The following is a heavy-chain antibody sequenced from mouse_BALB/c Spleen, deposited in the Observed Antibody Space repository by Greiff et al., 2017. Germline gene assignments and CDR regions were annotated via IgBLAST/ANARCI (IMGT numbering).Heavy chain of an antibody. D-gene: IGHD3-1*01. CDR2: IWGDGST. CDR1: GFSLTGYG. Sequence: QVQLQQSGPGLVAPSQSLSITCTVSGFSLTGYGVNWVRQPPGKGLEWLGMIWGDGSTDYNSALKSRLSISKDNSKSQVFLKMNSLQTDDTAMYYCARDRGSSGYRFAYWGQGTLVTVSA. CDR3: ARDRGSSGYRFAY. V-gene: IGHV2-6-7*01. J-gene: IGHJ3*01.